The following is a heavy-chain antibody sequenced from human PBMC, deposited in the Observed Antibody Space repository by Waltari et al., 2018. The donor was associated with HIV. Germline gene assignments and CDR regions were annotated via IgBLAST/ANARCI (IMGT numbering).Heavy chain of an antibody. D-gene: IGHD3-10*01. CDR3: ARWTGTYYDS. Sequence: EVQLVESGGGLIQPGGSLRLSCVASGASVTPNYMCGVRQAPGKGLEWVSMAYNDDTTHYADSVKRRFSIARDKSQNTLILQVNSLRVDDTAVYYCARWTGTYYDSWGQGTLVTVSS. CDR2: AYNDDTT. J-gene: IGHJ4*02. V-gene: IGHV3-53*01. CDR1: GASVTPNY.